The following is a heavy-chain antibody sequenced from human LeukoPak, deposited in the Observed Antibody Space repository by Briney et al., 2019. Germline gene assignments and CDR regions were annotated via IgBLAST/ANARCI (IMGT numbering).Heavy chain of an antibody. J-gene: IGHJ4*02. D-gene: IGHD2-15*01. CDR1: GFTFSSYS. CDR2: ISSSSDYI. Sequence: GGSLRLSCAASGFTFSSYSMNWVRQAPGKGLEWVSSISSSSDYIYYADSMKGRFTISRDNAKNSLYLQMNSLRAEDTAVYYCANTYCSGGSCYWALDYWGQGTLVTVSS. V-gene: IGHV3-21*01. CDR3: ANTYCSGGSCYWALDY.